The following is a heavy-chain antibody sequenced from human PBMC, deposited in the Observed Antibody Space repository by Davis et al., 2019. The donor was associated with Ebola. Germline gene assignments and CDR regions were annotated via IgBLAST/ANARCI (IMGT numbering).Heavy chain of an antibody. D-gene: IGHD2-2*01. V-gene: IGHV3-9*01. CDR1: GFTFDDYA. J-gene: IGHJ3*02. CDR2: ISWNSGNI. Sequence: SLKISCAASGFTFDDYAMHWVRQVPGKGLEWVSGISWNSGNIGYADSVKGRFTISRDNAKNSLYLQMNSLRIDDTALYYCAKGEQYCSDISCYSFDAFGSWGQGTMVTVSS. CDR3: AKGEQYCSDISCYSFDAFGS.